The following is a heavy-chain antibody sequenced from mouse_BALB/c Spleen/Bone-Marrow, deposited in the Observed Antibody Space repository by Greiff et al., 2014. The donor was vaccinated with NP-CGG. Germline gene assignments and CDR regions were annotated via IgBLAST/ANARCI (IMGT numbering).Heavy chain of an antibody. V-gene: IGHV1-5*01. Sequence: VQLKESGTVLPRPGTSVRMSCKASGYSFTSYWMHWVKQRPGQGLEWIGAIYPGNSEISYNQKFKGKAKLTAVTSASTAYMELSSLTNEVSAVYYCTIYRYDEDAMDYWGQGTSVTVSS. CDR1: GYSFTSYW. J-gene: IGHJ4*01. D-gene: IGHD2-12*01. CDR3: TIYRYDEDAMDY. CDR2: IYPGNSEI.